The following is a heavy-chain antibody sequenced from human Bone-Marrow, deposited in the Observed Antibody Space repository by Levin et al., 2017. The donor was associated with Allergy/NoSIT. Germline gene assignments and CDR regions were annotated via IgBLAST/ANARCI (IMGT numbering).Heavy chain of an antibody. CDR2: IKPDGSEQ. CDR3: AKGARYPDY. D-gene: IGHD5-12*01. Sequence: GESLKISCAASGFTFSNSWMTWVRQAPGKGLEWVANIKPDGSEQYYVDSLNGRFTISRDNAKDSLYLQMDSLRAEDTAVYYCAKGARYPDYWGRGSRVTVSS. CDR1: GFTFSNSW. J-gene: IGHJ2*01. V-gene: IGHV3-7*01.